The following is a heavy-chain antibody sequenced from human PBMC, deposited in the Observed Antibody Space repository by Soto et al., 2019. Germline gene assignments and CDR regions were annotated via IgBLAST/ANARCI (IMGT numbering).Heavy chain of an antibody. J-gene: IGHJ6*03. CDR3: ARGVAATLYYMDV. Sequence: PGGSLRLSCAASGFTFSSYSMNWVRQAPGKGLEWVSSISSSSSYIYYADSVKGRFTISRDNAKNSLYLQMNSLRAEDTAVYYCARGVAATLYYMDVWGKGTTVTVSS. V-gene: IGHV3-21*01. D-gene: IGHD2-15*01. CDR2: ISSSSSYI. CDR1: GFTFSSYS.